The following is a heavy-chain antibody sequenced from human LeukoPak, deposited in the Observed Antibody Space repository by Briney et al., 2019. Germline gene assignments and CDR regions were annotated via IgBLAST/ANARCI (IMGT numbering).Heavy chain of an antibody. CDR3: ARDSSGPAF. CDR1: GFIVSDNY. V-gene: IGHV3-53*01. D-gene: IGHD6-19*01. CDR2: IYRSGGT. J-gene: IGHJ4*02. Sequence: PGGSLRLSCAASGFIVSDNYMSWVRQAPGKGLEWVSVIYRSGGTFYSDSVKGRFTISRDYSKNMLFLQMNSLRADDTAVYYCARDSSGPAFWGQGALVIVSS.